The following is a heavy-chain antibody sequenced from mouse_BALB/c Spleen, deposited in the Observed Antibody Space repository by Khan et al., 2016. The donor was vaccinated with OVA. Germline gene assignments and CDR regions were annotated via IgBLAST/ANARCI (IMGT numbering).Heavy chain of an antibody. J-gene: IGHJ4*01. CDR2: IWGGVGT. CDR3: ARAYYRYDGYYAMDY. CDR1: WFSFSRYN. D-gene: IGHD2-14*01. Sequence: HVQLKVSGPRLVAPSQSLSITCTFSWFSFSRYNIHLVRPPPRKGLDWLGMIWGGVGTAYTSTLKSRLSISKDNSKSQVFLKMNSLQTDDTAMYYCARAYYRYDGYYAMDYWGQGTSVTVSS. V-gene: IGHV2-6-4*01.